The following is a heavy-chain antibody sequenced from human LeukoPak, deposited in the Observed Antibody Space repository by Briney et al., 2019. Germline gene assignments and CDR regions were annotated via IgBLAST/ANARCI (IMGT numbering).Heavy chain of an antibody. Sequence: GGSLRLSCEASGFAFSSYAMSWVRQAPGKGLEWVSTNGGSIYYGDSVKGRFTISRDNSKNTLYLQMNSLRAEDTAVYYCAKDGGIAAAGTSVYFDHWGQGTLVTVSS. J-gene: IGHJ4*02. CDR1: GFAFSSYA. V-gene: IGHV3-23*01. D-gene: IGHD6-13*01. CDR2: NGGSI. CDR3: AKDGGIAAAGTSVYFDH.